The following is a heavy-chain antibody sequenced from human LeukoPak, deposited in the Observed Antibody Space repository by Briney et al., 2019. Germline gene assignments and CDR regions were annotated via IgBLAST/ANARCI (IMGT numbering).Heavy chain of an antibody. CDR3: ARDAGYGYDRFDY. CDR1: GFIFSSYW. CDR2: IKEDGSDK. D-gene: IGHD5-18*01. V-gene: IGHV3-7*01. Sequence: GGSLRLSCAASGFIFSSYWMAWVRQAPGKGLEWVANIKEDGSDKNYVDSLKGRFTISRDNAKNSLYLQMNSLRAEDTAVYYCARDAGYGYDRFDYWGQGTRVTVSS. J-gene: IGHJ4*02.